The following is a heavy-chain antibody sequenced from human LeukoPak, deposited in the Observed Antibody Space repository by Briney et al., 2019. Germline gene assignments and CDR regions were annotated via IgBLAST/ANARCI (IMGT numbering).Heavy chain of an antibody. CDR1: GGSISSYY. CDR2: IYYSGST. J-gene: IGHJ5*02. V-gene: IGHV4-59*12. Sequence: SETLSLTCTVSGGSISSYYWSWIRQPPGKGLEWIGYIYYSGSTNYNPSLKSRVTISVDTSKNQFSLKLSSVTAADTAVYYCARDLGQQLVPDWFDPWGQGTLVTVSS. CDR3: ARDLGQQLVPDWFDP. D-gene: IGHD6-13*01.